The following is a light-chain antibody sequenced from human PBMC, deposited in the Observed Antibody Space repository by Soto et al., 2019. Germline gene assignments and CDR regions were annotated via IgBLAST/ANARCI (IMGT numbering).Light chain of an antibody. J-gene: IGLJ3*02. CDR2: STN. Sequence: QTVVTQEPSFSVSPGGTVTLTCGLSSGSVSTSYYPTWYQQTPGQAPRTLIYSTNTRSSGVPDRFSGSILENKAALTITGAQADDESDYYCILYMGNGIGVFGGGTKLTVL. CDR3: ILYMGNGIGV. CDR1: SGSVSTSYY. V-gene: IGLV8-61*01.